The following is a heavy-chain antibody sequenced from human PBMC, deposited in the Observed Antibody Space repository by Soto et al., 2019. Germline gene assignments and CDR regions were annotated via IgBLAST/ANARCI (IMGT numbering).Heavy chain of an antibody. CDR2: IVVGSGNT. CDR3: AADRGCGSYYAHYYYYGMDV. CDR1: GFTFTSSA. V-gene: IGHV1-58*01. J-gene: IGHJ6*02. D-gene: IGHD1-26*01. Sequence: SVKVSCKASGFTFTSSAVQWVRQARGQRLEWIGWIVVGSGNTNYAQKFQERVTITRDMSTSTAYMELSSLRSEDTAVYYCAADRGCGSYYAHYYYYGMDVWG.